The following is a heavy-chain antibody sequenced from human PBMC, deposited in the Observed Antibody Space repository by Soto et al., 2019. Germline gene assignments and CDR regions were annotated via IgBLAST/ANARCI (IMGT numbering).Heavy chain of an antibody. J-gene: IGHJ6*04. CDR2: IYYSGST. V-gene: IGHV4-39*01. CDR3: AGLGASDFWCGYSTLDV. D-gene: IGHD3-3*01. CDR1: GGSISSSSYY. Sequence: SGTLSLTCTVSGGSISSSSYYWGWIRQPPGKGLEWIGSIYYSGSTYYNPSLKSRVTISVDTSKNQFSLKLSSVTAADTAVYYCAGLGASDFWCGYSTLDVWGKGTTFSVSS.